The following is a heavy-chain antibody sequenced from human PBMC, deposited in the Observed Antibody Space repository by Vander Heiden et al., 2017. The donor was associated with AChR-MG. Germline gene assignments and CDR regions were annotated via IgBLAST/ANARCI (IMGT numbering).Heavy chain of an antibody. CDR1: GGTFSSYP. CDR2: IIPIFGTA. Sequence: QVLLVQSGAEVKKPGSSVKVYCKSSGGTFSSYPISWVRQAPGQGLEWMGGIIPIFGTANYAQKFQCRVTITADESTSTAYMELSSLRSEETAVYYCAREGALCTDLSRWFDPWVQGTLVTVSS. D-gene: IGHD2-2*01. CDR3: AREGALCTDLSRWFDP. J-gene: IGHJ5*02. V-gene: IGHV1-69*01.